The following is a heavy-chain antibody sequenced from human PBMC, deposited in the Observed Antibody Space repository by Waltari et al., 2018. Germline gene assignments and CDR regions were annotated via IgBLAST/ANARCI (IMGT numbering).Heavy chain of an antibody. V-gene: IGHV4-39*07. CDR2: IYYSGST. D-gene: IGHD4-17*01. J-gene: IGHJ4*02. Sequence: QLQLQESGPGLVKPSETLSLTCTVSGCSISSSSYYWGWIRQPPGKGLEWIGSIYYSGSTYYNPSLKSRVTISVDTSKNQFSLKLSSVTAADTAVYYCARPPSSGDYFDYWGQGTLVTVSS. CDR1: GCSISSSSYY. CDR3: ARPPSSGDYFDY.